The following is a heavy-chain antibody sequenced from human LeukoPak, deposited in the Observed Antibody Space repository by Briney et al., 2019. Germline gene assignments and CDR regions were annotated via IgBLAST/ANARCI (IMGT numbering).Heavy chain of an antibody. CDR2: ISNDGSNK. V-gene: IGHV3-30-3*01. Sequence: GGSLRLSCAASGFTFSSYAMHWVRQAPGKGLEWVAAISNDGSNKYYADSVKGRFTISRDNSKNTLYLQMNSLRAEDTAVYYCARDGSGLSVVVPAAILDYWGQGTLVTVSS. CDR1: GFTFSSYA. CDR3: ARDGSGLSVVVPAAILDY. J-gene: IGHJ4*02. D-gene: IGHD2-2*02.